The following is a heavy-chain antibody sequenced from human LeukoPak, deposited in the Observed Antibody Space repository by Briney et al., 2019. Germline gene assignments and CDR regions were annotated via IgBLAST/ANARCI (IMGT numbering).Heavy chain of an antibody. J-gene: IGHJ4*02. CDR3: ARARGYYDSSGYLN. D-gene: IGHD3-22*01. Sequence: SETLSLTCTVSGGSISSSSYYWGWIRQPPGKGLEWIGSIYYSGSTYYYPSLKSRVTISVDTSKNQFSLKLSSVTAADTAVYYCARARGYYDSSGYLNWGQGTLVTVSS. V-gene: IGHV4-39*07. CDR1: GGSISSSSYY. CDR2: IYYSGST.